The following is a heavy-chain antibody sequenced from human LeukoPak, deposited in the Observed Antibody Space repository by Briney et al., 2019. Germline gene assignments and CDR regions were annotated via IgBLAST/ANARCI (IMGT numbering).Heavy chain of an antibody. D-gene: IGHD6-25*01. CDR2: INHSGST. CDR1: GGSFSGYY. J-gene: IGHJ5*02. Sequence: PSETLSLTCAVYGGSFSGYYWSCIRQPPGKGLEWIGEINHSGSTNYNTPLKSRVTISVDTSKNQSFLKLSSLTAADTAVYYCARRYSSAAYNWFDPWGQGTLVTVSS. V-gene: IGHV4-34*01. CDR3: ARRYSSAAYNWFDP.